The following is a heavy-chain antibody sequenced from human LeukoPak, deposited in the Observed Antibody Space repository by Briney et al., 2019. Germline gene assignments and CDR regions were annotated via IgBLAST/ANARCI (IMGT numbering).Heavy chain of an antibody. CDR3: ARGGIGRWLQFDL. D-gene: IGHD5-24*01. CDR1: GFTVSNNF. CDR2: IFSGGRT. J-gene: IGHJ5*02. V-gene: IGHV3-53*01. Sequence: PGGSLRLSCAASGFTVSNNFMSWVRQAPGKGLEWVSVIFSGGRTYYADSVKGRFTISTDNSKNTLYLQMNSLRAEDTALYYCARGGIGRWLQFDLWGQGALVTVSS.